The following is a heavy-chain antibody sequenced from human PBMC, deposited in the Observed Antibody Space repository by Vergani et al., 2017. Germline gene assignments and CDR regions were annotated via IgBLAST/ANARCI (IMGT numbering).Heavy chain of an antibody. CDR3: ARDGARTVSGAAAGFDY. J-gene: IGHJ4*02. V-gene: IGHV1-18*01. CDR1: GYTFTSYG. D-gene: IGHD6-13*01. Sequence: QVQLVQSGAEVKKPGASVKVSCKASGYTFTSYGISWVRKAPGQGLEWRGWISAYNGKTNYAQKLQGRVTMTTDTSTSTAYMELRSLRSDDTAVYYCARDGARTVSGAAAGFDYGGQGTLVTVSS. CDR2: ISAYNGKT.